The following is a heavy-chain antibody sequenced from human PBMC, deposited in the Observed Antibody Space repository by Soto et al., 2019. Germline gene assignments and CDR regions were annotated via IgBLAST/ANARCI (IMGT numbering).Heavy chain of an antibody. CDR1: GYTFTSYG. CDR2: ISAYNGNT. Sequence: ASVKVSCKASGYTFTSYGISWVRQAPGQGLEWMGWISAYNGNTNYAQKLQGGVTMTTDTSTSTAYMELRSLRSDDTAVYYCARDSVAGYCSGGSCYSPQYFQHWGQGTLVTVSS. J-gene: IGHJ1*01. CDR3: ARDSVAGYCSGGSCYSPQYFQH. D-gene: IGHD2-15*01. V-gene: IGHV1-18*01.